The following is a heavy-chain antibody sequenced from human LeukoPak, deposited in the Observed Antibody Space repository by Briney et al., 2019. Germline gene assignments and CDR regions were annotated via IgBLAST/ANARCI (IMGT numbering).Heavy chain of an antibody. V-gene: IGHV3-7*01. CDR3: AREYVIVGATTDAFDI. CDR2: IKQDGSEK. D-gene: IGHD1-26*01. J-gene: IGHJ3*02. Sequence: GGSLRLSYAASGFTFSSYWMSWVRQAPGKGLEWVANIKQDGSEKYYVDSVKGRFTISRDNAKNSLYLQMNSLRAEDTAVYYCAREYVIVGATTDAFDIWGQGTMVTVSS. CDR1: GFTFSSYW.